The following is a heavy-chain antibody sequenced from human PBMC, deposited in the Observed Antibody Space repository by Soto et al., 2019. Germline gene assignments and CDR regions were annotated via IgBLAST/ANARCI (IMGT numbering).Heavy chain of an antibody. J-gene: IGHJ3*01. CDR3: ATAYRGYEAEALDV. CDR1: GGTFSSLS. D-gene: IGHD5-12*01. V-gene: IGHV1-69*06. Sequence: QVQLVQSGAEVKRPGSSVKVSCKPSGGTFSSLSITWVRQAPGQGLQWVGAIVPIFGTTNYAQKFQDRVKSSADKSTTTADMELSRLRSEDTAVYYCATAYRGYEAEALDVWGQGTKVTVSS. CDR2: IVPIFGTT.